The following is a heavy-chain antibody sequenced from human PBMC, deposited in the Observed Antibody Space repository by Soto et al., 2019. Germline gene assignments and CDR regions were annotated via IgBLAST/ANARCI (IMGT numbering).Heavy chain of an antibody. CDR3: ARDSGGSGYEFDY. Sequence: GGSLRLSCAASGFPFSAYGIHWVRQAPGKGLQWVAVIWFDGGNEYYADSVRGRFTISRDNSKNTLYLQMNSLTDEDTAVYYCARDSGGSGYEFDYWGQGTLVTVSS. CDR2: IWFDGGNE. CDR1: GFPFSAYG. D-gene: IGHD3-22*01. V-gene: IGHV3-33*01. J-gene: IGHJ4*02.